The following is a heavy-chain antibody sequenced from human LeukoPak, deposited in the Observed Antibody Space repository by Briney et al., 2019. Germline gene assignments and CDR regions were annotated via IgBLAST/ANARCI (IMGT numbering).Heavy chain of an antibody. Sequence: ASVKVSCKASGYTFTSYHMHWVRQAPGQGLEWMGIINPSGGSTSYAQKFQGRVTMTRDTSTSTVYMELSSLRSEDTAVYYCAREASYCSGGSCSPYYYGMDVWGQGTTVTVSS. V-gene: IGHV1-46*01. CDR1: GYTFTSYH. CDR2: INPSGGST. J-gene: IGHJ6*02. D-gene: IGHD2-15*01. CDR3: AREASYCSGGSCSPYYYGMDV.